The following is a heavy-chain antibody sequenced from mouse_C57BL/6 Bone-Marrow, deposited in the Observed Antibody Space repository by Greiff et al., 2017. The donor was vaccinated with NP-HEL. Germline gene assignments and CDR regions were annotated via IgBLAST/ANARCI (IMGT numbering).Heavy chain of an antibody. J-gene: IGHJ3*01. CDR2: IDPADSYT. CDR3: ARDGYYVWFAY. V-gene: IGHV1-69*01. CDR1: GYTFTSYW. D-gene: IGHD2-3*01. Sequence: VQLQQPGAELVMPGASVKLSCKASGYTFTSYWMHWVKQRPGQGLEWIGAIDPADSYTNYNQKFKSKSTLTVDTSSSTAYMQLSSLTSQDTAVYYCARDGYYVWFAYWGQGTLVTVSA.